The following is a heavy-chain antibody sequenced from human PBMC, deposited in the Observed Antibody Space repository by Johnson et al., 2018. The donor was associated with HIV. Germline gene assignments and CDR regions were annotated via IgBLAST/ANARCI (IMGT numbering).Heavy chain of an antibody. CDR1: ESTFSSYW. Sequence: VQLVESGGGLVQPGGSLRLSCEASESTFSSYWMNWLRQAPGKGLEWVANIRQDGSEKYYVGSVKGRFTVSRDNARKSLYLQMNSLRAEDTAVYYCARGGQVVRGAKGDAFDIWGQGTMVTVSS. V-gene: IGHV3-7*01. J-gene: IGHJ3*02. CDR2: IRQDGSEK. D-gene: IGHD3-10*01. CDR3: ARGGQVVRGAKGDAFDI.